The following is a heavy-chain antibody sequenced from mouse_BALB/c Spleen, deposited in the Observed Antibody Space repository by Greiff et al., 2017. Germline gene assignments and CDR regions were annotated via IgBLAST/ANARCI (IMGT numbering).Heavy chain of an antibody. CDR1: GYSFTGYY. J-gene: IGHJ4*01. D-gene: IGHD1-1*01. V-gene: IGHV1S34*01. CDR3: ASYYGSSYVYAMDY. Sequence: LVKTGASVKISCKASGYSFTGYYMHWVKQSQGKSLEWIGYISCYNGATSYNQKFKGKATFTVDTSSSTAYMQFNSLTSEDSAVYYCASYYGSSYVYAMDYWGQGTSVTVSS. CDR2: ISCYNGAT.